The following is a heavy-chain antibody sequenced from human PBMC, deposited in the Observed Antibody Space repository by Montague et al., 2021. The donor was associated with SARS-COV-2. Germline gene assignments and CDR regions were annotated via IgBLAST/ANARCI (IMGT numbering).Heavy chain of an antibody. J-gene: IGHJ4*02. Sequence: SETLSLTCSVSGVSISSSSYYWSWVRQPPGKGLEWIGYVYHTGSTNYNPSLKSRVTLSIDTSKNQFSLKLTSVTAADTAVYYCVREKYDFDACGSKWGQGALVTV. V-gene: IGHV4-61*01. CDR3: VREKYDFDACGSK. CDR2: VYHTGST. CDR1: GVSISSSSYY. D-gene: IGHD4/OR15-4a*01.